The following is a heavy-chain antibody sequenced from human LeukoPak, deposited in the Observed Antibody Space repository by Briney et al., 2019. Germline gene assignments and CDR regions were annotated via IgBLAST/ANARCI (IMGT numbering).Heavy chain of an antibody. D-gene: IGHD1-1*01. Sequence: GGSLRLSCAASGFTFSGYAMHWVRQAPGKGLEWMAVMSYDGSNKFYADSVKGRFTISRDNSKNTLYLQMNRLRAEDAAVYYCVRNPGSAYNWNEGAAYYFDYWGQGTLVAVSS. CDR2: MSYDGSNK. CDR1: GFTFSGYA. J-gene: IGHJ4*02. V-gene: IGHV3-30-3*01. CDR3: VRNPGSAYNWNEGAAYYFDY.